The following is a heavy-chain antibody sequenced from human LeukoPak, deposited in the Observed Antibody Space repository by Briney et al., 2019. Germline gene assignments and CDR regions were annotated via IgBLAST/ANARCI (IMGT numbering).Heavy chain of an antibody. CDR3: ARGLPAPYSSGWST. CDR1: GGSISSSNW. CDR2: IYHSGST. Sequence: SSETLSLTCAVSGGSISSSNWWSWVRQPPGKGLEWIGEIYHSGSTNYNPSLKSRVTISVDKSKNQFSLKLSSVTAADTAVYYCARGLPAPYSSGWSTWGQGTLVTVSS. J-gene: IGHJ4*02. D-gene: IGHD6-19*01. V-gene: IGHV4-4*02.